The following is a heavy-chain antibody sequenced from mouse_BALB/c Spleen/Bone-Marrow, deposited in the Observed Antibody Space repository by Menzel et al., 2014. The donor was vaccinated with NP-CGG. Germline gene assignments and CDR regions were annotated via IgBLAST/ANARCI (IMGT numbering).Heavy chain of an antibody. CDR2: ISSGGST. CDR1: GFTFSSYA. Sequence: VNVEESGGGLVKPGGSLKLSCAASGFTFSSYAMSWVRQTPEKRLEWVASISSGGSTYYPDSVKGRFTISRDNARNILYLQMSSLRSEDTAMYYCARDDYDDQYYFDYWGQGTTLTVSS. V-gene: IGHV5-6-5*01. D-gene: IGHD2-4*01. CDR3: ARDDYDDQYYFDY. J-gene: IGHJ2*01.